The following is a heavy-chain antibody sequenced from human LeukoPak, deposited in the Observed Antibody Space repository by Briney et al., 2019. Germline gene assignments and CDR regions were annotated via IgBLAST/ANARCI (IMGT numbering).Heavy chain of an antibody. D-gene: IGHD3-22*01. J-gene: IGHJ3*02. Sequence: PGGSLRLSCAASGFTFSSYGMHWVRQAPGKGLEWVAVIWNDGSNKYYVDSVKGRFTISRDNSKNTLYLEMTSLRAEDTAVYYCARERGINYFDSNDAFDIWGQGTMVTASS. CDR3: ARERGINYFDSNDAFDI. V-gene: IGHV3-33*01. CDR2: IWNDGSNK. CDR1: GFTFSSYG.